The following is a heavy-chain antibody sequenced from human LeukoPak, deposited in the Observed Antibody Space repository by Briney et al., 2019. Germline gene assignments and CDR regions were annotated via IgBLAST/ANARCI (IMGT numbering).Heavy chain of an antibody. D-gene: IGHD3-9*01. CDR3: AKEDHYDILTGSNFDY. V-gene: IGHV3-48*04. CDR1: GFTFSSYR. CDR2: ISSSSSTI. J-gene: IGHJ4*02. Sequence: GGSLRLSCAASGFTFSSYRMNWVRQAPGKGLEWVSYISSSSSTIYYADSVKGRFTISRDNAKNSLYLQMNSLRAEDTALYYCAKEDHYDILTGSNFDYWGQGTLVTVSS.